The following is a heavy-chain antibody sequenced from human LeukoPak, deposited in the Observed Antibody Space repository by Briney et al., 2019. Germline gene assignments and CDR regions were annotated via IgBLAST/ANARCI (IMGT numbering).Heavy chain of an antibody. V-gene: IGHV3-48*01. CDR2: ISSSSSTI. Sequence: PGGSLRLSCAASGFTLSTYSMNWVRQAPGKGLEGVSYISSSSSTIYYADSVKGRFTISRDNAKNSLYLQMNSLRAEDTAVYYCARGSTYYDSSGQVPFDYWGQGTLVTVSS. CDR3: ARGSTYYDSSGQVPFDY. J-gene: IGHJ4*02. CDR1: GFTLSTYS. D-gene: IGHD3-22*01.